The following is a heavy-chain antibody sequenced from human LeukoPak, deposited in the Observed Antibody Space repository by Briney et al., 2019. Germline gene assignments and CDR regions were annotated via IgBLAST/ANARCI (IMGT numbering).Heavy chain of an antibody. Sequence: TSETLSLTCTVSGVSISNYYWSWIRQFPGKGLEWIGYIHYSGSPNYNPSLKGRVTISVDTSKNHFSLKLISVTAADTAVYYCAVDYDSTGYYFSMDVWGKGTTVTVSS. CDR1: GVSISNYY. V-gene: IGHV4-59*01. D-gene: IGHD3-22*01. J-gene: IGHJ6*03. CDR3: AVDYDSTGYYFSMDV. CDR2: IHYSGSP.